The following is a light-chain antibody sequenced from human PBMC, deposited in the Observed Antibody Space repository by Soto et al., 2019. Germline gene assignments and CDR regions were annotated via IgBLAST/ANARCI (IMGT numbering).Light chain of an antibody. Sequence: EIVLTQSPATLSLSPGERATLSCRASQSVSSYLAWYQQKPGQAPRLLIYDASNRATGIPVRFSGSGSGTDFTLTISSLEPEDFAVYYCQQRSNWPITFGQGTRLE. CDR1: QSVSSY. J-gene: IGKJ5*01. CDR3: QQRSNWPIT. V-gene: IGKV3-11*01. CDR2: DAS.